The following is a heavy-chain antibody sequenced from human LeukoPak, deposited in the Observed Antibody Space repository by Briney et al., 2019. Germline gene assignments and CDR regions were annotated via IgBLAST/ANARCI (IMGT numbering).Heavy chain of an antibody. Sequence: GGSLRLSCAVYGFTVSNNYMNWVRQAPGKGLEWVSIIYSGGRTYYADSAKGRFTISRDIFKNTVYLQMNSLRAEDTAVYYCAKGGGYEAQYYYYYLDVWGKGTTVTISS. D-gene: IGHD5-12*01. CDR1: GFTVSNNY. V-gene: IGHV3-53*01. CDR2: IYSGGRT. J-gene: IGHJ6*03. CDR3: AKGGGYEAQYYYYYLDV.